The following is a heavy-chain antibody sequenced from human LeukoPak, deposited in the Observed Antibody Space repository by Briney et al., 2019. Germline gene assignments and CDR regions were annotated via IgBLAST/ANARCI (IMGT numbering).Heavy chain of an antibody. CDR1: GFTVSSNY. Sequence: QSGGSLRLSCAASGFTVSSNYMSWVRQAPGKGLEWVSVIYSGGGTYYADSVKGRFTISRDNSKNALYLQMNSLRAEDTAVYYCASVMGTTYFNYWGQGTLVTVSS. V-gene: IGHV3-53*01. J-gene: IGHJ4*02. CDR2: IYSGGGT. CDR3: ASVMGTTYFNY. D-gene: IGHD1-26*01.